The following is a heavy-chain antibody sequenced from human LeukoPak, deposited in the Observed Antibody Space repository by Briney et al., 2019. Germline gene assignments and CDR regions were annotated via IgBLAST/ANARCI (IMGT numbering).Heavy chain of an antibody. D-gene: IGHD5-24*01. CDR1: GFTFSKYW. CDR2: ISEDGSEK. V-gene: IGHV3-7*01. CDR3: GRRRSMHV. Sequence: PGGSLRLSCGASGFTFSKYWMRGVRQAPGKGRECVANISEDGSEKYYVDSVKGRITISRDNAKNTLYLQMNSLRVDDTAVYYCGRRRSMHVWAQGTLVTVSS. J-gene: IGHJ4*02.